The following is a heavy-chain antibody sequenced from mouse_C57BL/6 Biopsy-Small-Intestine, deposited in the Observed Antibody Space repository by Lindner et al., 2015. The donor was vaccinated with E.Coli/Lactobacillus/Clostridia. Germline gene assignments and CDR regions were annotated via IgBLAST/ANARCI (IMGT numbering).Heavy chain of an antibody. CDR3: ARDPRYSSVWFRAGSFDI. J-gene: IGHJ3*01. V-gene: IGHV14-2*02. D-gene: IGHD6-1*01. CDR1: GYSFDDYG. Sequence: SVKVSCKASGYSFDDYGISWVRQAPGQGPEWMGWISSNGGETNYAQIVQGRLTLTTDTSTNTVNMELRSLRSDDTATYYCARDPRYSSVWFRAGSFDIWGQGTMVTVS. CDR2: ISSNGGET.